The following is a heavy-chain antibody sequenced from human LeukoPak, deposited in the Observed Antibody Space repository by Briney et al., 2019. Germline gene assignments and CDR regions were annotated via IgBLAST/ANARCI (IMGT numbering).Heavy chain of an antibody. J-gene: IGHJ4*02. CDR3: ARDLDGYNPSFFY. CDR1: GGSFSSSNW. Sequence: SGTLSLTCAVSGGSFSSSNWWSWVRQPPGKGLEWIGEIFYSGSTNYNPSLKSRVTISVDRSKNQFSLKLNSVTAADTAVYYCARDLDGYNPSFFYWGQGTLVTVSS. CDR2: IFYSGST. D-gene: IGHD5-24*01. V-gene: IGHV4-4*02.